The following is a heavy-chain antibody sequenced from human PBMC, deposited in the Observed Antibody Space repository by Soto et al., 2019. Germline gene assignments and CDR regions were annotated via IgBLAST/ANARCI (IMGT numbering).Heavy chain of an antibody. V-gene: IGHV4-4*07. J-gene: IGHJ6*02. CDR1: GGSISSYY. D-gene: IGHD1-26*01. CDR3: ARDSSGSYYGLYGMDV. CDR2: IYTSGST. Sequence: QVQLQESGPGLVKPSDTLSLTCTVSGGSISSYYWSWIQQPAGKGLEWIGRIYTSGSTNYNPSLKSRVTMAVDTSKKQFSLKLSSVTAADTAVYYCARDSSGSYYGLYGMDVWGQGTTVTVSS.